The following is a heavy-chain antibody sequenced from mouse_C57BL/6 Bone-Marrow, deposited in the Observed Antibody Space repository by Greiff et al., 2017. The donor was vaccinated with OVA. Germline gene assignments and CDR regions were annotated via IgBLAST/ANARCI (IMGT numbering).Heavy chain of an antibody. D-gene: IGHD2-12*01. CDR1: GYTFTSYW. CDR3: AGQLLHAAVDY. Sequence: QVQLQQPGAELVRPGTSVKLSCKASGYTFTSYWMHWVKQRPGQGLEWIGVIDPSDSYTNYNQKFKGKATLTVDTSSSTAYMQLSSLTSEDSAVYYCAGQLLHAAVDYWGQGTSVTVSS. CDR2: IDPSDSYT. J-gene: IGHJ4*01. V-gene: IGHV1-59*01.